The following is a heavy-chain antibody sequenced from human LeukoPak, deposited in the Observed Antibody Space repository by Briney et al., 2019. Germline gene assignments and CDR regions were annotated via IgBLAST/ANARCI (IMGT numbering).Heavy chain of an antibody. D-gene: IGHD3-10*01. CDR2: IKQDGSEI. CDR3: ASIITMVRGVPAGAFDI. J-gene: IGHJ3*02. V-gene: IGHV3-7*01. CDR1: GFNMSDYW. Sequence: GGSLRLSCIASGFNMSDYWMSWVRQAPGKGLEWVANIKQDGSEIYSGVSLKGRFTISRDNAKNSLYLQMNSLRAEDTAVYYCASIITMVRGVPAGAFDIWGQGTMVTVSS.